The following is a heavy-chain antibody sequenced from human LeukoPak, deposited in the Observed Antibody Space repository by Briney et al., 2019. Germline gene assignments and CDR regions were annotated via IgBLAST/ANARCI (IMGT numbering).Heavy chain of an antibody. CDR3: ATTFCPSPWYFDF. Sequence: ASVKVSCKASGYTFTGYHIQWVRQAPGQGLEWMGWINPSSGGTKFAQRFQGRITVTRDTAIATAFMELSGLTSDDTALYYCATTFCPSPWYFDFWGQGTLVTVSS. CDR2: INPSSGGT. J-gene: IGHJ4*02. CDR1: GYTFTGYH. V-gene: IGHV1-2*02. D-gene: IGHD2/OR15-2a*01.